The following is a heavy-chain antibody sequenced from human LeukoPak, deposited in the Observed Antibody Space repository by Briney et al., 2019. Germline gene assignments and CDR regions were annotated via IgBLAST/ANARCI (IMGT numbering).Heavy chain of an antibody. J-gene: IGHJ4*02. D-gene: IGHD3/OR15-3a*01. Sequence: SGTLSLTCAVSGVSISSSNSYWGWIRQPPGKGLEWIGSIYYSGNTYYNASLKSQVSISIDTSKNQFSLRLTSVTAADTAVYYCARQTGSGLFILPGGQGTLVTVSS. CDR2: IYYSGNT. CDR1: GVSISSSNSY. V-gene: IGHV4-39*01. CDR3: ARQTGSGLFILP.